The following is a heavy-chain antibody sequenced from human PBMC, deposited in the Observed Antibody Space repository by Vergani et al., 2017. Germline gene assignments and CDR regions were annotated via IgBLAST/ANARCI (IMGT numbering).Heavy chain of an antibody. J-gene: IGHJ6*02. CDR2: INPSGGST. Sequence: QVQLVQSGAEVKKPGASVKVSCKASGYTFTSYYMHWVRQAPGQGLEWMGIINPSGGSTSYAQKFQGRVTMTRDTSTSTVYIELSSLRSEDTAVYYCAAVVVPAPYYYYGMDVWGQGTTVTVSS. D-gene: IGHD2-2*01. V-gene: IGHV1-46*01. CDR1: GYTFTSYY. CDR3: AAVVVPAPYYYYGMDV.